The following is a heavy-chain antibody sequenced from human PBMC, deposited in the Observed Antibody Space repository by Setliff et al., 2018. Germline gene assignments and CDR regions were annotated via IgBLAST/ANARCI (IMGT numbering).Heavy chain of an antibody. Sequence: SETLSLTCTVSGGSISGGGYYWSWIRQHPGKGLEWIGYIYYSGSTYYNPSLKSRVTVSVDTSKNQFSLKLSSVTAADTAVYYCARDPLTTTVRHAFDIWGQGTMVTVS. D-gene: IGHD4-4*01. CDR2: IYYSGST. CDR3: ARDPLTTTVRHAFDI. V-gene: IGHV4-31*03. CDR1: GGSISGGGYY. J-gene: IGHJ3*02.